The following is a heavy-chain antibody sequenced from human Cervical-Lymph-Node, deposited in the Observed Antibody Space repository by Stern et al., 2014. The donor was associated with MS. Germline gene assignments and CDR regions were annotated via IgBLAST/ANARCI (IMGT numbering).Heavy chain of an antibody. J-gene: IGHJ6*02. CDR3: VRGAGGYGMDV. Sequence: QLVESGGALVQPGGSLRLSCAVSGFTFDNYDMNWVRQAPGKGLQWISYISRGSDTIFSADSVQGRFTISRDSAKNSLYLEMNSLRAEDTAVYYCVRGAGGYGMDVWGHGTTVTVSS. CDR2: ISRGSDTI. CDR1: GFTFDNYD. V-gene: IGHV3-48*01. D-gene: IGHD3-10*01.